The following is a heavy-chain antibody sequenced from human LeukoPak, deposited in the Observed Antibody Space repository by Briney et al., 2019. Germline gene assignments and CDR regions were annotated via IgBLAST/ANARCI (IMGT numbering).Heavy chain of an antibody. D-gene: IGHD2-8*01. J-gene: IGHJ4*02. CDR1: GFTFSSYW. V-gene: IGHV3-74*01. CDR2: ISTDGSST. CDR3: VRGGTSGSLDY. Sequence: PGGSLRLSCAASGFTFSSYWMHWVRQAPGKGLVWVSRISTDGSSTSYADSVKGRVTISRDNAKNTMYLQMNSLRAEDTAVYYCVRGGTSGSLDYWGQGTLVTVSS.